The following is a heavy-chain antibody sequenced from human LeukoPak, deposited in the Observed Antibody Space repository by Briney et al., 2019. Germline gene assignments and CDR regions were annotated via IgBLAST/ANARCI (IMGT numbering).Heavy chain of an antibody. V-gene: IGHV3-48*02. D-gene: IGHD1-26*01. Sequence: PGGSLRLSCTASGFTFSAYSVQWVRQAPGKGPEYISYVSSGGSVMYYADSVKGRFTISRDNAKKSVYLQMNSLRDEDTAIYYCVRAPDGGYDYWGQGALVTVSS. J-gene: IGHJ4*02. CDR2: VSSGGSVM. CDR3: VRAPDGGYDY. CDR1: GFTFSAYS.